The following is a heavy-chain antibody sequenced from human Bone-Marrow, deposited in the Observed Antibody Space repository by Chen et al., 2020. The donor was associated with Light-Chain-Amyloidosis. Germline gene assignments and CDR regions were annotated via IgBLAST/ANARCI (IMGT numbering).Heavy chain of an antibody. V-gene: IGHV4-34*01. CDR3: ARGRQTFGV. D-gene: IGHD3-10*01. CDR2: INHSGSA. J-gene: IGHJ6*04. CDR1: NGAFGDDY. Sequence: QVELQQWGAGLLKPSETLSLTCGIHNGAFGDDYWTWIRQPPGKGLQWIAEINHSGSANYNSSLKSRTTISVDKSKNQFSLRMISVTAADTAVYYCARGRQTFGVWGKGTTVTVSS.